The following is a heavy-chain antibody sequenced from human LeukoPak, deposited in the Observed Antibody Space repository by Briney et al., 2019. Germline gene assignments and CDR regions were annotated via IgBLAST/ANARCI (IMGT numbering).Heavy chain of an antibody. CDR1: GFTFSSYA. CDR3: AKDGRITIFGVVMKNNWFDP. Sequence: GGSLRLSCAASGFTFSSYAMSWVRQAPGKGLEWVSAISGSGGSTYYADSVKGRLTISRDNSKNTLYLQMNSLRAEDTAVYYCAKDGRITIFGVVMKNNWFDPWGQGTLVTVSS. D-gene: IGHD3-3*01. J-gene: IGHJ5*02. V-gene: IGHV3-23*01. CDR2: ISGSGGST.